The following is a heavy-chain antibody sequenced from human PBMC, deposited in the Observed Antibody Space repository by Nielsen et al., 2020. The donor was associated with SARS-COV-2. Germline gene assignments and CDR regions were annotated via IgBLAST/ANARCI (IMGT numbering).Heavy chain of an antibody. J-gene: IGHJ5*02. Sequence: ASVKVYCKASGYTFTGYYMHWVRQAPGQGLEWMGWINPNSGGTNYAQKFQGRVTMTRDTSISTAYMELSRLRSDDTAVYYCARSYSSGWYWFDPWGQGTLVTVSS. CDR1: GYTFTGYY. D-gene: IGHD6-19*01. V-gene: IGHV1-2*02. CDR2: INPNSGGT. CDR3: ARSYSSGWYWFDP.